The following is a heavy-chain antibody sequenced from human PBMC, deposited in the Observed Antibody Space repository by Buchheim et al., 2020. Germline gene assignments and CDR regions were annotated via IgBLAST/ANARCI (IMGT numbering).Heavy chain of an antibody. CDR1: GFTFSSYG. CDR3: AKASDYGGNSGIDY. V-gene: IGHV3-30*18. CDR2: ISYDGSNK. Sequence: QVQLVESGGGVVQPGRSLRLSCAASGFTFSSYGMHWVRQAPGKGLEWVAVISYDGSNKYYADSVKGRFTISRDNSKKTLYLQMNSLRAEDTAVYYCAKASDYGGNSGIDYWGQGTL. J-gene: IGHJ4*02. D-gene: IGHD4-23*01.